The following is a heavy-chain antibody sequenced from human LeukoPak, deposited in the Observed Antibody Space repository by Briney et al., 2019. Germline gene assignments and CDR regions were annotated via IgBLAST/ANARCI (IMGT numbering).Heavy chain of an antibody. Sequence: GGSLRLSCAASGFTFSNYWMSWVRQAPGKGLEWAANIKEDGSEKYYVDSVKGRFTISRDNARNSLYLQMNSLRAEDTAVYYCASGRQLGYWGQGTLVTVSS. V-gene: IGHV3-7*01. D-gene: IGHD6-13*01. CDR2: IKEDGSEK. CDR3: ASGRQLGY. J-gene: IGHJ4*02. CDR1: GFTFSNYW.